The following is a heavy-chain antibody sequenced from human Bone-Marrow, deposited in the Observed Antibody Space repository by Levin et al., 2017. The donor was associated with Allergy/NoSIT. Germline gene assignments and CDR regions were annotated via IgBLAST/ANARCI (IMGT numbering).Heavy chain of an antibody. D-gene: IGHD6-19*01. CDR1: GFTFSSYA. CDR2: ISGSGGST. V-gene: IGHV3-23*01. Sequence: GESLKISCAASGFTFSSYAMSWVRQAPGKGLEWVSAISGSGGSTYYADSVKGRFTISRDNSKNTLYLQMNSLRAEDTAVYYCAKGTQWLVLSWSDYWGQGTLVTVSS. CDR3: AKGTQWLVLSWSDY. J-gene: IGHJ4*02.